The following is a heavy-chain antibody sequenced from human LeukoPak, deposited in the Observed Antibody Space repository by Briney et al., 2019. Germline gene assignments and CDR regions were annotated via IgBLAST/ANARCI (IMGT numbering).Heavy chain of an antibody. CDR2: IYYSGST. V-gene: IGHV4-59*01. CDR1: GGSISSYY. CDR3: ARNGYYGSGSYSIWFDP. D-gene: IGHD3-10*01. J-gene: IGHJ5*02. Sequence: KPSETLSLTCTVSGGSISSYYWSWIRQPPGKGLEWIGYIYYSGSTNYNPSLKSRVTISVDTSKNQFSLKPSSVTAADTAVYYCARNGYYGSGSYSIWFDPWGQGTLVTVSS.